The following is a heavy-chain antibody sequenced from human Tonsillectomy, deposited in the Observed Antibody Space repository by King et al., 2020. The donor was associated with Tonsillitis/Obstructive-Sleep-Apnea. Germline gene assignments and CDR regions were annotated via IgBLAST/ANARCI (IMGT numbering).Heavy chain of an antibody. CDR1: GFTVSSSY. Sequence: VQLVESGGGLVQPGGSLRLSCTVSGFTVSSSYMSWVRQAPGKGLEWVSVFFGVGSPYYADSVQGRFSMSPDNSKNTLFLQMNSLRAEDTALYYCVKDVYCSGGTCYTTYWGQGTLVTVSS. CDR3: VKDVYCSGGTCYTTY. D-gene: IGHD2-15*01. CDR2: FFGVGSP. J-gene: IGHJ4*02. V-gene: IGHV3-66*01.